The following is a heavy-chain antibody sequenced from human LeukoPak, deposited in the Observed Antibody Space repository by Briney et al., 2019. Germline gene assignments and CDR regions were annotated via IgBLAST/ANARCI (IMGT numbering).Heavy chain of an antibody. Sequence: GTSVKVSCKASGYTFTGFYLHWVRQAPGQGLEWMGWITPNSGGTDYALKFQGRVTMTRDTSISTAYIELTGLRSDDTAVYYCARSSIGLGFFDYWGQGTLVTVSS. CDR1: GYTFTGFY. CDR2: ITPNSGGT. CDR3: ARSSIGLGFFDY. J-gene: IGHJ4*02. V-gene: IGHV1-2*02. D-gene: IGHD2/OR15-2a*01.